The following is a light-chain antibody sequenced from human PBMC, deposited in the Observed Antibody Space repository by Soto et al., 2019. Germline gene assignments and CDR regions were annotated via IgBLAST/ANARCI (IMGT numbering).Light chain of an antibody. Sequence: QLVLTQSPSASASLGASVTLTCTLSSGHISYAIAWHQQQPEKGPRYLMKLNSDGSHSKGDGFPDRFSGSSSGAERYLTVSSLQSEDEADYYCQTWGAGIHYVFGAGTKLTVL. V-gene: IGLV4-69*01. J-gene: IGLJ1*01. CDR1: SGHISYA. CDR3: QTWGAGIHYV. CDR2: LNSDGSH.